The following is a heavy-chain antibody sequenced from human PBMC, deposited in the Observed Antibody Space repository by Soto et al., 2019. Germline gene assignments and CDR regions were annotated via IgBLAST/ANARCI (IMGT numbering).Heavy chain of an antibody. CDR2: IIPIFGTA. CDR3: ASPSDVTDCTNGVCYTSYYYYYGMDV. V-gene: IGHV1-69*13. Sequence: ASVKVSCKASGGTFSSYAISWVRQAPGQGLEWMGGIIPIFGTANYAQKFQGRVTITADESTSTAYMELSSLRSEDTAVYYCASPSDVTDCTNGVCYTSYYYYYGMDVWGQGTTVTVSS. J-gene: IGHJ6*02. D-gene: IGHD2-8*01. CDR1: GGTFSSYA.